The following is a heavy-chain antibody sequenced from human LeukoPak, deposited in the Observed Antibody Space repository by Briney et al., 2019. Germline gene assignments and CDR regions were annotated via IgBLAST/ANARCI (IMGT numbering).Heavy chain of an antibody. J-gene: IGHJ4*02. V-gene: IGHV4-39*01. D-gene: IGHD2-15*01. CDR2: IYYSGST. CDR3: ARQPCSGGSCRFDY. CDR1: GGSISSSSYY. Sequence: SENLSCNGTVSGGSISSSSYYWGWIRQPPGKGLELNESIYYSGSTYYNPSVKRPVTISVDTSKNQFSLKLSSVTAADTAVYYCARQPCSGGSCRFDYWGQGTLVTVSS.